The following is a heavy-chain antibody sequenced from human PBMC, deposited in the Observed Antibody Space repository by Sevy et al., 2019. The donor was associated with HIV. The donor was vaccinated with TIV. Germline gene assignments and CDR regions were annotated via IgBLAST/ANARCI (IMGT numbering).Heavy chain of an antibody. D-gene: IGHD4-17*01. CDR2: IYHSGNT. CDR1: GGSIRSGVYS. J-gene: IGHJ3*02. CDR3: SRDGGTMTTPGAFDI. V-gene: IGHV4-30-2*01. Sequence: SLTCAVSGGSIRSGVYSWNWIRQPPGKGLEWIGYIYHSGNTYYNPSLKGRVTISIDTSKNQFSLKMSSVTAADTAIYYCSRDGGTMTTPGAFDIWGQGAMVTVSS.